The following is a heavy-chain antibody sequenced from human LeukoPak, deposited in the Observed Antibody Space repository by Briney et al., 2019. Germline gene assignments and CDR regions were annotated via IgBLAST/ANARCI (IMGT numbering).Heavy chain of an antibody. CDR2: VYYSGST. D-gene: IGHD2-15*01. CDR3: ARQPYMLVAYYFDY. V-gene: IGHV4-39*01. J-gene: IGHJ4*01. Sequence: PSGTLSLSSTVSGDSISSSTSYWGWIRQPPGKGLEWIGSVYYSGSTYYNPSLRSRVTISVDTSKNQFSLKLGSVTAADTAVYYCARQPYMLVAYYFDYWDEGRLVTVSS. CDR1: GDSISSSTSY.